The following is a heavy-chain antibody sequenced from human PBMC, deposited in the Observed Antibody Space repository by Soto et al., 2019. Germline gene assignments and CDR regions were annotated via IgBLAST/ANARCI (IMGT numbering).Heavy chain of an antibody. Sequence: QVQLVESGGGVVQPGRSLRLSCAASGFTFSSYGMHWVRQAPGKGLEWVAVISYDGSNKYYADSVKGRFTISRDNSKNTMYLQMNSLSAEDTAVYYCAKEAEEGYYSGAFDIWGQGTMVTVSS. CDR2: ISYDGSNK. J-gene: IGHJ3*02. CDR1: GFTFSSYG. V-gene: IGHV3-30*18. CDR3: AKEAEEGYYSGAFDI. D-gene: IGHD3-10*01.